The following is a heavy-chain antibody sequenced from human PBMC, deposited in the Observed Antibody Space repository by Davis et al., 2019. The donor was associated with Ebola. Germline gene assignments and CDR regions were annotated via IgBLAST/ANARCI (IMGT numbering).Heavy chain of an antibody. D-gene: IGHD3-22*01. CDR2: INPTGGST. CDR1: GYTFTSHY. V-gene: IGHV1-46*01. Sequence: AASVNVSCKASGYTFTSHYMHWVRQAPGQGLEWMGIINPTGGSTSYAQKFQGRVTMTRHTSTSTVHMELSSLRSEDTAVYYCARHDTMIVDAFDIWGQGTMVTVSS. CDR3: ARHDTMIVDAFDI. J-gene: IGHJ3*02.